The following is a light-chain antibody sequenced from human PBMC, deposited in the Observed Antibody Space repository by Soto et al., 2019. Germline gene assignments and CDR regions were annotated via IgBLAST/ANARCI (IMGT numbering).Light chain of an antibody. J-gene: IGKJ5*01. CDR3: QQYSNWPPIT. V-gene: IGKV3-15*01. CDR1: QSVSIH. CDR2: DTS. Sequence: ETVMTPSPGTLSVSLGERATLSCRASQSVSIHLAWYQQKPGQAPRLLIYDTSTRATGIPARFSGSGSGTEFTLTISSLQSEDFAVYYCQQYSNWPPITFGQGTRREIK.